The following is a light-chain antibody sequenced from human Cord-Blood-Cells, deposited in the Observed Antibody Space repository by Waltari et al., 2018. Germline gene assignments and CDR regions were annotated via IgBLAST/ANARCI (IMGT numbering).Light chain of an antibody. CDR1: SSDVGGYNY. CDR2: DVS. V-gene: IGLV2-14*03. CDR3: SSYTSSSTWV. J-gene: IGLJ3*02. Sequence: QSALTQPASVSGSPGKSLTISCPGTSSDVGGYNYVSWYQQHTGKAPKLTIYDVSNRPSGVSNRFSGSKSGNTASLTISGLQAEDEADYYCSSYTSSSTWVFGGGTKLTVL.